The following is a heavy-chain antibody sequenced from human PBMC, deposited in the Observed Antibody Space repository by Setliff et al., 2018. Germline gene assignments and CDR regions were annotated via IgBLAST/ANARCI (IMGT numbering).Heavy chain of an antibody. Sequence: KSSETLSLTCTVSGGPISTFYWSWIRQSPEKGLEWIAYIHYSGSTNQNPSLKSRVTISLDTPKNQFSLKLSYMTAADTAVYYCARFLDPRDGYQNSPGFDFWGQGALVTVSS. CDR1: GGPISTFY. CDR3: ARFLDPRDGYQNSPGFDF. V-gene: IGHV4-59*01. CDR2: IHYSGST. J-gene: IGHJ4*02. D-gene: IGHD2-21*01.